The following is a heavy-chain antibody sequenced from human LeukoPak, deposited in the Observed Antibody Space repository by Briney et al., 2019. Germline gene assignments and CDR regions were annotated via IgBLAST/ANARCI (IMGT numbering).Heavy chain of an antibody. V-gene: IGHV4-4*09. CDR3: VSSEFDY. CDR2: IYHSGST. J-gene: IGHJ4*02. D-gene: IGHD2-2*01. CDR1: GDFSSRYY. Sequence: PSETLSLTCTVSGDFSSRYYWSWIRQPPGRRLEWIGYIYHSGSTEYNPSFKDRVSMSVDTSKNQFSLKLSSVTAADTAVYYCVSSEFDYWGQGALVTVSS.